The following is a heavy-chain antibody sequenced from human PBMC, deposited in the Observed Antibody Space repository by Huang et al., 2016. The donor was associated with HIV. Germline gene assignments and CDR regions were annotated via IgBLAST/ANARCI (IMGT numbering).Heavy chain of an antibody. CDR1: GDFISSTNYY. CDR3: ASQHIGAAATWF. CDR2: VYQGGST. J-gene: IGHJ4*02. Sequence: QLQLQESGPGQVKPSETLSLTCTVSGDFISSTNYYWGWIRQSPGKGLEWVGSVYQGGSTNYTPSLKSRVTLSVDTSRNQFSLRLNSVTAADTAVYYCASQHIGAAATWFWGRGTQVAVSS. V-gene: IGHV4-39*01. D-gene: IGHD6-13*01.